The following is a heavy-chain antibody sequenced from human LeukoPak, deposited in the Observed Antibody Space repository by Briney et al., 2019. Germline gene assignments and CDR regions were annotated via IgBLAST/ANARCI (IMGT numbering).Heavy chain of an antibody. Sequence: GGSLRLSCAASGFAVNTKFMHWVRQAPGRGLEWISVIYSGGLTYYADSVEGRFTISRDNSKNTLYLYMNSLRAEDTAVYYCARDEVTSGGGLESWGQGALVIVSS. CDR1: GFAVNTKF. J-gene: IGHJ4*02. CDR3: ARDEVTSGGGLES. CDR2: IYSGGLT. V-gene: IGHV3-53*01. D-gene: IGHD3-16*01.